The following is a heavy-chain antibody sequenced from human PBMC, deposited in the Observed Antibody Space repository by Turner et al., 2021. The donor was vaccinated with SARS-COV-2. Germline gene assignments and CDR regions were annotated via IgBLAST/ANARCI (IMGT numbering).Heavy chain of an antibody. CDR2: IWYDGSNK. CDR1: GFTFSSDG. CDR3: ARGRSSSSGWWDVGMDV. Sequence: QVQLVESGGGVVQPGRSLRLSCAALGFTFSSDGISWVRQVPGKGLEWVAVIWYDGSNKYYADSVKGRFTISRDNSKNTLYLQMNSLRAEDTAVYYCARGRSSSSGWWDVGMDVWGQGTTVTVSS. D-gene: IGHD6-13*01. J-gene: IGHJ6*02. V-gene: IGHV3-33*01.